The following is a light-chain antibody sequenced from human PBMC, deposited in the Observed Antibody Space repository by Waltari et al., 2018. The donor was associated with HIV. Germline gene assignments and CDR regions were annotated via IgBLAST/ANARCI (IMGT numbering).Light chain of an antibody. CDR3: SSYISSATPE. CDR2: EVS. CDR1: SSDIGNYY. Sequence: GQSISISCTGTSSDIGNYYVSWYQHHPGKAPKVIIYEVSNRPSGVSNRFSGSKSGNTASLTISGLLPEDEAYYFCSSYISSATPEFGGGTRLTVL. V-gene: IGLV2-14*01. J-gene: IGLJ3*02.